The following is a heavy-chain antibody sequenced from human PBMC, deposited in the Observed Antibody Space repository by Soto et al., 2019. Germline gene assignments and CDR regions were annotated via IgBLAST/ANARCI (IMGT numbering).Heavy chain of an antibody. V-gene: IGHV3-33*01. CDR1: GFTFSSYG. J-gene: IGHJ6*02. Sequence: QVQLVESGGGVVQPGRSLRLSCAASGFTFSSYGMHWVRQAPGKGLEWVAVIWYDGSNKYYADSVKGRFTISRDNSKNTLYLQMNSLRAEDTAVYCCARDLARKAAAGRSPHYGMDVWGQGTTVTVSS. CDR3: ARDLARKAAAGRSPHYGMDV. D-gene: IGHD6-13*01. CDR2: IWYDGSNK.